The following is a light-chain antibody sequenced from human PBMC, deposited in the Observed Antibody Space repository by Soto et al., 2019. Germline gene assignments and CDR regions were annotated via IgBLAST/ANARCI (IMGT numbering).Light chain of an antibody. CDR3: QLYGSSRT. CDR2: DTS. J-gene: IGKJ1*01. V-gene: IGKV3-20*01. CDR1: QSVSSSS. Sequence: EIVLTRSPGTLSLSPGERATLSCRASQSVSSSSLAWYQQKPGQTPRLLIYDTSSRVTGIPDRFSGSGSGTDFTLTISRLEAEDFAGYYCQLYGSSRTFGQGTKVEIK.